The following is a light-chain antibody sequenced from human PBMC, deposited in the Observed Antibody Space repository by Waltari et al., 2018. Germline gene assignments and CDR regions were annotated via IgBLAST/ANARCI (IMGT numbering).Light chain of an antibody. CDR2: ETY. CDR3: QKYESLPAT. Sequence: GRASQSVGKYLAWYQQRPGQAPRLLIYETYRRATGTPDRFTGSGSGTDFSLTISRLEPEDFAVYYCQKYESLPATFGQGTTVEIK. J-gene: IGKJ1*01. V-gene: IGKV3-20*01. CDR1: QSVGKY.